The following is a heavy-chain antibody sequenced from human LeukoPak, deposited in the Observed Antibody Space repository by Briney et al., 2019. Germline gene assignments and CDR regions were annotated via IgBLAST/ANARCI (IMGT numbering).Heavy chain of an antibody. CDR2: ISGSGGNT. Sequence: QPGGSLRLSCAASGFTFSSYAMSWVRQAPGKGLEWVSSISGSGGNTYYADSVKGRFTISRDNSKTTLYLQMNSLRAEDTAVYYCAKPPENGLVDYWGQGTLVTVSS. J-gene: IGHJ4*02. V-gene: IGHV3-23*01. D-gene: IGHD1-1*01. CDR1: GFTFSSYA. CDR3: AKPPENGLVDY.